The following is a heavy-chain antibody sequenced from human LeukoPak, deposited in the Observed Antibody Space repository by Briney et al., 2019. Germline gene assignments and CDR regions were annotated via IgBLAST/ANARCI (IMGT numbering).Heavy chain of an antibody. CDR2: ISAYNGNT. J-gene: IGHJ4*02. D-gene: IGHD2-2*01. CDR1: GYTFTTYG. Sequence: ASVKVSCKASGYTFTTYGINLVRQAPGQGLQWMGWISAYNGNTNYAQKLQGRVTMTTDTSTSTAYMELRSLRSDDTAVYYCAREGETTDQLNYWGQGTLVTVSS. CDR3: AREGETTDQLNY. V-gene: IGHV1-18*01.